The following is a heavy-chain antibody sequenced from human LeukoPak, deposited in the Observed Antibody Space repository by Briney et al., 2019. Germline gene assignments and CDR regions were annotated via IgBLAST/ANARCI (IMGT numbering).Heavy chain of an antibody. CDR3: AASPKGGYCSSTSCYLPYY. D-gene: IGHD2-2*01. V-gene: IGHV1-18*01. CDR1: GYTFTSYG. Sequence: GASVKVSCKASGYTFTSYGISWVRQAPGQGLEWMGWISAYNGNTNYAQKLQGRVTMTTDTSTSTAYMELRSLRSDDTAVYYCAASPKGGYCSSTSCYLPYYWGQGTLVTVSS. J-gene: IGHJ4*02. CDR2: ISAYNGNT.